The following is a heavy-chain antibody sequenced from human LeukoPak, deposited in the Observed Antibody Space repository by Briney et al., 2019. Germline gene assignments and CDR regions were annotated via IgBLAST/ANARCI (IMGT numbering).Heavy chain of an antibody. CDR3: AVILPYYYDSSGPFDY. J-gene: IGHJ4*02. V-gene: IGHV1-69*05. D-gene: IGHD3-22*01. CDR1: GGTFSSYA. Sequence: SVKVSCEASGGTFSSYAISWVRQAPGQGLEWMGRIIPIFGTANYAQKFQGRVTITTDESTSTAYMELSSLRSEDTAVYYCAVILPYYYDSSGPFDYWGQGTLVTVSS. CDR2: IIPIFGTA.